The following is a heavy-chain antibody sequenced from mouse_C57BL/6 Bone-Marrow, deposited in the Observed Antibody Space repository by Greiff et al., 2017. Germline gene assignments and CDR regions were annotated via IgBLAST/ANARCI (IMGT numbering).Heavy chain of an antibody. Sequence: VQLQQSGPELVKPGASVKISCKASGYAFSSSWMNWVKQRPGKGLEWIGRIYPGDGDTNYNGKFKGKATLTADKSSSTAYMKLSSLTSEDSAVYFCARSVITTVVASYYFDYWGQGTTLTVSS. V-gene: IGHV1-82*01. J-gene: IGHJ2*01. CDR3: ARSVITTVVASYYFDY. CDR2: IYPGDGDT. D-gene: IGHD1-1*01. CDR1: GYAFSSSW.